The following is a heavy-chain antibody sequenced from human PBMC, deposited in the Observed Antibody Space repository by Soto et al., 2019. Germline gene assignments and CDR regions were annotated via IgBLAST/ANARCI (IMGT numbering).Heavy chain of an antibody. J-gene: IGHJ4*02. CDR1: GFTFSNYG. CDR2: INAGGGST. D-gene: IGHD3-16*01. V-gene: IGHV3-23*01. Sequence: EVQLLESGGGLVQPGGSLRLSCAASGFTFSNYGMSWVRQAPGKGLEWVSVINAGGGSTNYADSVKGRFTISRDSSKNPLDLQMHSPRAEDTAVYYCAKDRDMITFGGKSPLGEWGQGTLVTVSS. CDR3: AKDRDMITFGGKSPLGE.